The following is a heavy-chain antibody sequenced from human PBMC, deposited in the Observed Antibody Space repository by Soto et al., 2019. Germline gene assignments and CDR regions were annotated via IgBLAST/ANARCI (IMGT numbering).Heavy chain of an antibody. CDR3: SRSQRGRTAFTFDY. CDR1: GDSVSNDNYY. CDR2: IYYSGTT. D-gene: IGHD3-16*01. J-gene: IGHJ4*02. Sequence: SETLSLICAVSGDSVSNDNYYWSWIRQPPGKGLEWIGYIYYSGTTNYNSYLKSRLSLSVDMSKNQSSLKLASVTAADTAVYFCSRSQRGRTAFTFDYWGQGAMV. V-gene: IGHV4-61*01.